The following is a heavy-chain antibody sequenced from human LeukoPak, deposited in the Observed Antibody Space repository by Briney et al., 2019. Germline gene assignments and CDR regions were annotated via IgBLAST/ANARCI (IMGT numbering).Heavy chain of an antibody. CDR1: GFTFSSYA. V-gene: IGHV3-30*04. Sequence: PGGSLRLSCAASGFTFSSYAMHWVRQAPGKGLEWVAVISYDGSNKFYADSVKGRFTISRDNSKNTLYLQMNRLGAEDTAMYYCARDRDTAMVHDAFDIWGQGTMVTVSS. J-gene: IGHJ3*02. CDR3: ARDRDTAMVHDAFDI. D-gene: IGHD5-18*01. CDR2: ISYDGSNK.